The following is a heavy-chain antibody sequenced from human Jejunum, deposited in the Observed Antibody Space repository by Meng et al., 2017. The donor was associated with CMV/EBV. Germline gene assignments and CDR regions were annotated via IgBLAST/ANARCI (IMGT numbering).Heavy chain of an antibody. Sequence: SYAMDGVRQAPGKGLEWISYISSSGGTMYYADSVKGRFTISRDNSKNTLYLEMNSLRADDTAVYYCARDLGPVSPAPSYYYGMDVWGQGATVTVSS. V-gene: IGHV3-48*03. CDR1: SYA. CDR2: ISSSGGTM. CDR3: ARDLGPVSPAPSYYYGMDV. J-gene: IGHJ6*02. D-gene: IGHD1-14*01.